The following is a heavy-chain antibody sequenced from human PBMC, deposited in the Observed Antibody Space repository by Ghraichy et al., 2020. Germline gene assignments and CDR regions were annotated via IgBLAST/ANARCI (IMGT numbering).Heavy chain of an antibody. D-gene: IGHD5-12*01. CDR2: INHSGST. CDR3: ARGGQWLRFNY. V-gene: IGHV4-34*01. Sequence: SETLSLTCTVYGGSFSGYYWSWIRHPPGKGKELIGEINHSGSTNYNPSLKSRVTISVDTSKNQFSLKLSSVTAADTAVYYCARGGQWLRFNYWGQGTLVTVSS. J-gene: IGHJ4*02. CDR1: GGSFSGYY.